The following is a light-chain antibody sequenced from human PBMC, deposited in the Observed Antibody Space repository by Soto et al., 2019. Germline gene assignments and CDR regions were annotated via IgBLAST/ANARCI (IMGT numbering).Light chain of an antibody. V-gene: IGLV2-8*01. CDR1: SSDVGGYNY. J-gene: IGLJ2*01. CDR3: SSYAGSNNLV. Sequence: QSVLTQPPSASGSPGQSVTISCTGTSSDVGGYNYVSWYQQHPGKAPKLMIYEVTKRPSGVPDRFSGSKSGNTAPLTVSGLQDEDEADYYCSSYAGSNNLVFGGGTKLTVL. CDR2: EVT.